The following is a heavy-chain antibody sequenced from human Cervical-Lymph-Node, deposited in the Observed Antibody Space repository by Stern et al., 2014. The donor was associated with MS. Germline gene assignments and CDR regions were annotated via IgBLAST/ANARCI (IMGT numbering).Heavy chain of an antibody. J-gene: IGHJ4*02. D-gene: IGHD5-12*01. V-gene: IGHV1-18*04. CDR3: ARDRSGYDPFDY. CDR2: ISAYNGNT. CDR1: GYTFTSYG. Sequence: QMQLVQSGGEVKKPGGSVKVSCKASGYTFTSYGISCVRQAPGQGLQWMGWISAYNGNTNYAQKLQGRVTMTTDTSTSTAYMELRSLRSDDTAVYYCARDRSGYDPFDYWGQGTLVTVSS.